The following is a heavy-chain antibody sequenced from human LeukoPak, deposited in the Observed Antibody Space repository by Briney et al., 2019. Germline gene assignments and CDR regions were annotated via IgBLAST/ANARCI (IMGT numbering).Heavy chain of an antibody. CDR2: IYYSGST. CDR1: GGSISSYY. CDR3: ASQAVVIASGAFDI. J-gene: IGHJ3*02. Sequence: SETLSLTCTVSGGSISSYYWSWIRQPPGRGLEWIGYIYYSGSTNYNPSLKSRVTISVDTSKNQFSLKLSSVTAADTAVYYCASQAVVIASGAFDIWGQGTMVTVSS. D-gene: IGHD3-22*01. V-gene: IGHV4-59*01.